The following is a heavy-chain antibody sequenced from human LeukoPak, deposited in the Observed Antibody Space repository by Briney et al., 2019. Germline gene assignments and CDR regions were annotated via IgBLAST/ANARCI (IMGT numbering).Heavy chain of an antibody. Sequence: GGSLRLSCAASGFTFSSYAMHWVRQAPGKGLEWVAVISYDGSNKYYADSVKGRFTISRDNSKNTLYLQMNSLRAEDTAVYYCARGPPADIVVVPAAIRGGRNWFDPWGQGTPVTVSS. CDR3: ARGPPADIVVVPAAIRGGRNWFDP. D-gene: IGHD2-2*02. CDR2: ISYDGSNK. J-gene: IGHJ5*02. V-gene: IGHV3-30-3*01. CDR1: GFTFSSYA.